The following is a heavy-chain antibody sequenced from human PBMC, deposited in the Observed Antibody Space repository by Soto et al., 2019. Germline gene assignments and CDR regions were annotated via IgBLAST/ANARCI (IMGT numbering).Heavy chain of an antibody. CDR1: GYTFTSYG. V-gene: IGHV1-18*04. D-gene: IGHD2-15*01. CDR2: ISAYNGNT. Sequence: ASVKVSCKASGYTFTSYGISWVRQAPGQGPEWMGWISAYNGNTNYAQRLQGRVTMTTDTSTNTAYMELRSLTSDDTAVYYCARRISVVAYYYYMDVWGKGTTVTVS. CDR3: ARRISVVAYYYYMDV. J-gene: IGHJ6*03.